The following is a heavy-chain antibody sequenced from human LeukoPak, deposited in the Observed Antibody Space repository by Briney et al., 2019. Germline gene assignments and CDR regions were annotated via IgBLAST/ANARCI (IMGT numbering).Heavy chain of an antibody. J-gene: IGHJ4*02. Sequence: PGGSLRLSCITSGLNFRAYNMAWVRQAPGKGLEWVANMKYDGSEKDYVDSVKGRFTISRDNAKNSLYLQMNSLRAEDTAVYYCARDIAAAGLFFDYWGQGTLVTVSS. CDR2: MKYDGSEK. D-gene: IGHD6-13*01. V-gene: IGHV3-7*01. CDR1: GLNFRAYN. CDR3: ARDIAAAGLFFDY.